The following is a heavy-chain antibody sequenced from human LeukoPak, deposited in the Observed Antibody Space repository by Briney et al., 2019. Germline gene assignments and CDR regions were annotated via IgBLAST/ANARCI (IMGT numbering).Heavy chain of an antibody. CDR1: GYTFTGYY. Sequence: ASLKVSCKASGYTFTGYYMHWVRQAPGQGLEWMGWINRNSGGTNYAQKFQGRVTMTRDTSISTAYMELSRLRSDDTAVYYCARGVARDIVVVPAASEGYYYYYMDVWGKGTTVTVSS. CDR2: INRNSGGT. J-gene: IGHJ6*03. V-gene: IGHV1-2*02. CDR3: ARGVARDIVVVPAASEGYYYYYMDV. D-gene: IGHD2-2*01.